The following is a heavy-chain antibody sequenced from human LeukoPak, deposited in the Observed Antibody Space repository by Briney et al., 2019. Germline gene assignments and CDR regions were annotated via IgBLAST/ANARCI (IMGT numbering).Heavy chain of an antibody. CDR3: AKGQRNDVVNWFDP. CDR1: GFTFSSYE. Sequence: PGGSLRLSCAASGFTFSSYEMNWVRQAPGKGLEWVSYISSSGSTIYYADSVKGRFTISRDNAKNSLYLQMNSLRAEDTALYYCAKGQRNDVVNWFDPWGQGTLVTVSS. J-gene: IGHJ5*02. V-gene: IGHV3-48*03. D-gene: IGHD1-1*01. CDR2: ISSSGSTI.